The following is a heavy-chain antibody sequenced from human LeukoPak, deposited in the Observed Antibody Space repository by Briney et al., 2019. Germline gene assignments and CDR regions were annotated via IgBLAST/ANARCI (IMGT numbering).Heavy chain of an antibody. V-gene: IGHV4-39*02. Sequence: SETLSLTCTVSGGSISSSSYYWGWIRQPPGKGLEWIGSIYYSGSTYYNPSLKSRVTVSVDTSKNQFSLKLSSVTAADTAVYYCARDKSSSWYDPHYFDYWGQGTLVTVSS. J-gene: IGHJ4*02. CDR1: GGSISSSSYY. CDR3: ARDKSSSWYDPHYFDY. D-gene: IGHD6-13*01. CDR2: IYYSGST.